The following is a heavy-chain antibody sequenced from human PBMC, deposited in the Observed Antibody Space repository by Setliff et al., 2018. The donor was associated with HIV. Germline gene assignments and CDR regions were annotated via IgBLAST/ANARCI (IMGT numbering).Heavy chain of an antibody. D-gene: IGHD2-21*02. CDR2: IFAFLNIP. CDR3: ASPTAIPH. J-gene: IGHJ4*02. Sequence: ASVKVSCKTSGVTFNTYAFSWVRQAPGQGLEWMGDIFAFLNIPNYAQKFQGRVTITRDTSASTAYMELSSLRPEDTAVYYCASPTAIPHWGQGTLVTVSS. V-gene: IGHV1-69*10. CDR1: GVTFNTYA.